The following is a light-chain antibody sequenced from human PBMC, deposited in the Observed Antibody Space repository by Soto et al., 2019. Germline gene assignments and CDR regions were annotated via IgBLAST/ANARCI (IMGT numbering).Light chain of an antibody. CDR2: GAS. V-gene: IGKV3-15*01. CDR1: QSVSSN. J-gene: IGKJ1*01. Sequence: EIVMTQSPATLSVSPGERATFSCRASQSVSSNLAWYQQKPGQAPRLLIYGASTRATGIPARFSGTGSGTDFTLTVSSLQSEDFAVYYCQQYDNWPQTFGQGTKVEI. CDR3: QQYDNWPQT.